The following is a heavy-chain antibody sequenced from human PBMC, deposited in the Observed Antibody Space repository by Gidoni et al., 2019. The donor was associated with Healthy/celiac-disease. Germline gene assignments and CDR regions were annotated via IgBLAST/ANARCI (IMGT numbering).Heavy chain of an antibody. J-gene: IGHJ6*02. D-gene: IGHD3-10*01. Sequence: QVQLVESGGGVVQPGMSLRLSCAASGFTFSSYGMHWVRQAPGKGLEWVAVIWYDGSNKYYADSVKGRFTISRDNSKNTLYLQMNSLRAEDTAVYYCARSRGLLYYYYYGMDVWGQGTTVTVSS. V-gene: IGHV3-33*01. CDR3: ARSRGLLYYYYYGMDV. CDR2: IWYDGSNK. CDR1: GFTFSSYG.